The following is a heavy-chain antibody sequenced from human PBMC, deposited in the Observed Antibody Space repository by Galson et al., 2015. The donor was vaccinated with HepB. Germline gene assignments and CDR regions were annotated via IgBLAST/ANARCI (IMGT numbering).Heavy chain of an antibody. D-gene: IGHD2-2*01. Sequence: LRLSCATSGFIFSDYYMSWIRQAPGKGLEWISYISNLGTTRYYADSVKGRFTISRDNANNTLYLQMDRLTAEDTAVYYCVTDRDCSGTKCYYTRFDSWGQGTPVTVSS. J-gene: IGHJ5*01. V-gene: IGHV3-11*01. CDR2: ISNLGTTR. CDR1: GFIFSDYY. CDR3: VTDRDCSGTKCYYTRFDS.